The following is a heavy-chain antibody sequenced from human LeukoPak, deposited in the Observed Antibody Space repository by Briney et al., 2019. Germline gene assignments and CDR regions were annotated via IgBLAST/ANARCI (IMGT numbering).Heavy chain of an antibody. CDR2: IYSGGST. Sequence: PGGSLRLSCAASGFTVSSNYMSWVRQAPGKGLEWVSVIYSGGSTYYADSVKGRFTISRDNSKNTLYLQMNSLRAEDTAVYYCARWGGAAAGTGAFDIWGQGTMVTVSS. D-gene: IGHD6-13*01. V-gene: IGHV3-53*01. CDR3: ARWGGAAAGTGAFDI. J-gene: IGHJ3*02. CDR1: GFTVSSNY.